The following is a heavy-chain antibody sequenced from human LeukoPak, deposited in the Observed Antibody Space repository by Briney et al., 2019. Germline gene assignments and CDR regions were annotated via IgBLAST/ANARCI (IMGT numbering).Heavy chain of an antibody. Sequence: SETLSLTCTVSGGSISSYYWGWIRQPPGKGLEWIGSIYYSGSTYYNPSLKSRVTISVDTSKNQFSLKLSSVTAADTAVYYCARHPYWEWLAPFDYWGQGTLVTVSS. V-gene: IGHV4-39*01. CDR2: IYYSGST. CDR3: ARHPYWEWLAPFDY. CDR1: GGSISSYY. J-gene: IGHJ4*02. D-gene: IGHD6-19*01.